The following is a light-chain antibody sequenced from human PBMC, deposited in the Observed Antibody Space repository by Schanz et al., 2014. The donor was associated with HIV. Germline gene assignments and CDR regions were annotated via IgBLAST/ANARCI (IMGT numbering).Light chain of an antibody. CDR1: SSNLGTNFQ. Sequence: QSVLTQPPSVSGAPGQRVTISCTGGSSNLGTNFQVHWYQQLPGTAPKLLIYNNNIRPSGVPDRFSGSKSGTSASLAISGLRSEDEGDYYCEVWDDSLSVGVFGGGTKLTVL. V-gene: IGLV1-40*01. J-gene: IGLJ3*02. CDR2: NNN. CDR3: EVWDDSLSVGV.